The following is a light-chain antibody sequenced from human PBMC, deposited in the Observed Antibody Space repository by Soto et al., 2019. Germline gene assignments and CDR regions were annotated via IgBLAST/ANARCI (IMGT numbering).Light chain of an antibody. Sequence: QSALTQPASVSGSPGQSITISCTGTSSDVGDYNYVSWYQQHPGKAPKLMIYDVSNRPLGVSNRFYGSKSGNTASLSISGLQAEDEADYYCSSYRSSSTPVIFGGGTQLTVL. V-gene: IGLV2-14*03. CDR1: SSDVGDYNY. CDR3: SSYRSSSTPVI. J-gene: IGLJ7*01. CDR2: DVS.